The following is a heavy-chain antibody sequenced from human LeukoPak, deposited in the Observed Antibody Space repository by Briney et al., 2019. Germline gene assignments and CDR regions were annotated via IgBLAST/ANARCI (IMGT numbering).Heavy chain of an antibody. D-gene: IGHD2-2*01. CDR3: VGLVVPAAMLKVSS. CDR1: GFTFSSYE. Sequence: GGSLRLSCAASGFTFSSYEMNWVRQAPGKGLEWVSYISSSGSTIYYADSVKGRFTISRDNAKNSLYLQMNSLRAEDTAVYYCVGLVVPAAMLKVSSWGQGTLVTVSS. J-gene: IGHJ5*02. V-gene: IGHV3-48*03. CDR2: ISSSGSTI.